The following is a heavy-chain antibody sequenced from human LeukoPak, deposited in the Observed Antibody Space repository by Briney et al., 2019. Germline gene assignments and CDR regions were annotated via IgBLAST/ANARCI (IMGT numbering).Heavy chain of an antibody. V-gene: IGHV3-21*01. J-gene: IGHJ6*03. CDR1: GFTFSSYS. CDR2: ISSSSYI. D-gene: IGHD1-26*01. Sequence: PGGSLRLSCAASGFTFSSYSMNWVRQTPGKGLEWVSSISSSSYIYYADSVKGRFTISRDNAKNSLYLQMNSLRAEDTAVYYCARDGKGSHASHYYYYYMDVWGKGTTVTVSS. CDR3: ARDGKGSHASHYYYYYMDV.